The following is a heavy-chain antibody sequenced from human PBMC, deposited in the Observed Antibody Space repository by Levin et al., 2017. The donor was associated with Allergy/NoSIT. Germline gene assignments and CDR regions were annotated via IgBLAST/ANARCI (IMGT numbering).Heavy chain of an antibody. CDR2: MSESGGNS. D-gene: IGHD2-2*01. V-gene: IGHV3-23*01. Sequence: LSLTCAASGFTFSSYAMSWVRQAPGKGLEWVSGMSESGGNSYYADSVKGRFTISRDNSKNTLYLQMNSLRAEDTAVYYCAKDTPALSAGPYFDYWGQGTLVTVSS. CDR3: AKDTPALSAGPYFDY. J-gene: IGHJ4*02. CDR1: GFTFSSYA.